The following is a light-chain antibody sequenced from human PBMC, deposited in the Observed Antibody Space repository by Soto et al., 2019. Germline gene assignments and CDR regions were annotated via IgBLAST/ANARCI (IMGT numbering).Light chain of an antibody. J-gene: IGKJ2*01. CDR3: QQYGRSPYT. Sequence: EIVLTQSPDTLSLSPGERATLSCRASQSVSNNWLAWYQQKPGQAPRLLIYAASSRTGGIPDKFSGSGSGTDFTLTINRLEPEDFAVYYCQQYGRSPYTFAQGTKLEI. V-gene: IGKV3-20*01. CDR1: QSVSNNW. CDR2: AAS.